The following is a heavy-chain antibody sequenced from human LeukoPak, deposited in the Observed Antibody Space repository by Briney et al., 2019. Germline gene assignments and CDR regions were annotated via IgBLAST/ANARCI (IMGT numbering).Heavy chain of an antibody. D-gene: IGHD5-12*01. V-gene: IGHV4-39*01. CDR2: IYYSGST. CDR1: GDSISSSSYC. J-gene: IGHJ4*02. Sequence: SETLFHTCTVSGDSISSSSYCWGWIRQPPGKGLEWVGSIYYSGSTYYNPSLKSRVTISVDTSKNQFSLKLSSVTAADTAVYYCARSPISGYDPSNYCGQGTLVTVSS. CDR3: ARSPISGYDPSNY.